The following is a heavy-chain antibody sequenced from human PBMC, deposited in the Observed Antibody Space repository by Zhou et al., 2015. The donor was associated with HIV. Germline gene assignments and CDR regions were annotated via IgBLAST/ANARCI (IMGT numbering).Heavy chain of an antibody. CDR3: ARDGWLQLDVERTYFDY. J-gene: IGHJ4*01. CDR2: MREDGSEK. D-gene: IGHD5-24*01. CDR1: GFTFSSYG. V-gene: IGHV3-7*01. Sequence: VQLVESGGGVVQPGRSLRLSCAASGFTFSSYGMHWVRQAPGKGLEWVANMREDGSEKYYVDSVKGRFTISRDNAKNSLYLQMNSLRVEDTAVYYCARDGWLQLDVERTYFDYWGPEPWSPSPQ.